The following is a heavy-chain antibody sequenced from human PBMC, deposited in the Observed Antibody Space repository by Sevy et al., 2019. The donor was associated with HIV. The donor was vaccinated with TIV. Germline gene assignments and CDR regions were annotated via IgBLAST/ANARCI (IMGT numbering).Heavy chain of an antibody. J-gene: IGHJ4*02. CDR3: TTDGTLTGSTNGLH. Sequence: GGYLRLSCAASGFTFRDLWMTWVRQAPGKGLEWIGRMKSRVDGGTTDYAAPVKGRFTISRDDSKNMLYLQMSSLRPEDTAVYYCTTDGTLTGSTNGLHWGQGTLVTVSS. CDR1: GFTFRDLW. D-gene: IGHD2-2*01. V-gene: IGHV3-15*01. CDR2: MKSRVDGGTT.